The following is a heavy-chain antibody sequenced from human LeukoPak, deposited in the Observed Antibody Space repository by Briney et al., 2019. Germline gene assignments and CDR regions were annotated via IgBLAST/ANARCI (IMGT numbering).Heavy chain of an antibody. CDR1: GGSISSGSYY. D-gene: IGHD6-19*01. Sequence: SETLSLTCTVSGGSISSGSYYWGWIRQPPGKGLEWIGSIYYSGSTYYNPSLKSRVTISVDTSKNQFSLKLSSVTAADTAVYYCARGSIAVAPTGRFDPWGQGTLVTVSS. CDR2: IYYSGST. CDR3: ARGSIAVAPTGRFDP. V-gene: IGHV4-39*07. J-gene: IGHJ5*02.